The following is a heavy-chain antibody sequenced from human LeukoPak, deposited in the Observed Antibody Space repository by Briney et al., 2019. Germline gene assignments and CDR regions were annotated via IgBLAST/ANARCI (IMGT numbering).Heavy chain of an antibody. CDR3: AKSPLRYCTVSTCYPLDY. V-gene: IGHV3-23*01. J-gene: IGHJ4*02. CDR2: ITDSGDDT. D-gene: IGHD2-8*02. Sequence: GGSLRLSCTASGFTFSHYAMAWVRQAPGEGLEWVSVITDSGDDTHHADSVKGRFTMSRDNSKNTLYLQLNSLRAEDTAVYYCAKSPLRYCTVSTCYPLDYWGQGTLVTVSS. CDR1: GFTFSHYA.